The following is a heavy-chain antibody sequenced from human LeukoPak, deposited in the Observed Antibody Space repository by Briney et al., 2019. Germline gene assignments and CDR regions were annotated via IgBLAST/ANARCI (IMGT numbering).Heavy chain of an antibody. Sequence: GGSLRLSCTASGFTFSSAWMTWVRQAPGKGLEWVGRIKNKADGGTTDYAAPVKGRFTISRDDSNNTLYLQMNSLQTEDTAVYYCTTDPKDYDFWSTYHYTNWFDPWGQGTLVTVSS. D-gene: IGHD3-3*01. V-gene: IGHV3-15*01. CDR2: IKNKADGGTT. CDR3: TTDPKDYDFWSTYHYTNWFDP. CDR1: GFTFSSAW. J-gene: IGHJ5*02.